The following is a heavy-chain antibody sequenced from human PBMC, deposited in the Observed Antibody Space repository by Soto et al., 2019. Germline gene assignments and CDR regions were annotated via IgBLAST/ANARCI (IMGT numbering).Heavy chain of an antibody. CDR2: IGTAGDS. CDR1: GFTFSGYD. CDR3: AKGATGDMLRRYGMDV. V-gene: IGHV3-13*01. D-gene: IGHD7-27*01. J-gene: IGHJ6*02. Sequence: GGSLRLSCAASGFTFSGYDMHWVRQATGRGLEWVSSIGTAGDSYYPGSVKGRFIISRENAKNSLYLQMNSLRVGDTAVYYCAKGATGDMLRRYGMDVWGQGTTVTVSS.